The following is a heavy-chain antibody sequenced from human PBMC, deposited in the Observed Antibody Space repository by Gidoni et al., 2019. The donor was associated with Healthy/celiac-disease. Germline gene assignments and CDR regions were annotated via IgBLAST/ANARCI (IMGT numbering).Heavy chain of an antibody. CDR1: GGSISSGGYS. D-gene: IGHD2-21*01. Sequence: QLQLQESGSGLVKPSQTLSLTCAVSGGSISSGGYSWSWIRQPPGKGLEWIGYIYHSGSTYYNPSLKSRVTISVDRSKNQFSLKLSSVTAADTAVYYCARGLAYCGGDCSYFDYGGQGTLVTVSS. CDR3: ARGLAYCGGDCSYFDY. CDR2: IYHSGST. V-gene: IGHV4-30-2*01. J-gene: IGHJ4*02.